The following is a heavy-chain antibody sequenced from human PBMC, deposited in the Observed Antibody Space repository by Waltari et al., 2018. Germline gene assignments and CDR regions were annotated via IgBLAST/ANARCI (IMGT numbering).Heavy chain of an antibody. CDR2: INPNSGGT. Sequence: QVQLVQSGAEVKKPGSSVKVSCKASGGTFSSYAISWVRQAPGQGLEWMGRINPNSGGTNYAQKFQGRVTMTRDTSISTAYMELSRLRSDDTAVYYCAVGYAVGAFDIWGQGTMVTVSS. J-gene: IGHJ3*02. D-gene: IGHD5-12*01. CDR3: AVGYAVGAFDI. CDR1: GGTFSSYA. V-gene: IGHV1-2*06.